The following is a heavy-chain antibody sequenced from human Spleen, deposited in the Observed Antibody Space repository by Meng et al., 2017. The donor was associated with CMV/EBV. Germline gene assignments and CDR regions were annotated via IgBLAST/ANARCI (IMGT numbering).Heavy chain of an antibody. Sequence: FGFSSESWAMRWDGQALGEGLGMVAASDGSGDSVVDADSVKSRFANTRDNSKNTLYRQMTSLRAEDSAEYYCDKDTRLVGGHEFDFWGRGTLVTVSS. V-gene: IGHV3-23*01. J-gene: IGHJ4*02. D-gene: IGHD1-26*01. CDR1: GFSSESWA. CDR2: SDGSGDSV. CDR3: DKDTRLVGGHEFDF.